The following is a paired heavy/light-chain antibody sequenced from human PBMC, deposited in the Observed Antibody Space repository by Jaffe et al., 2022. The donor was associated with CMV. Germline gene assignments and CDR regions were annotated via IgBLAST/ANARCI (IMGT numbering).Heavy chain of an antibody. D-gene: IGHD3-16*01. V-gene: IGHV3-48*03. CDR3: AREGGHDALDV. CDR1: GFTFSDFE. J-gene: IGHJ3*01. Sequence: VQLVESGGGLVQPGGSLRLSCAASGFTFSDFEINWVRQAPGKGLEWVSYITSSGSTMYFADSVKGRFTITRDNAKNSLYLHMNSLGAEDTAVYYCAREGGHDALDVWGQGTMVTVSS. CDR2: ITSSGSTM.
Light chain of an antibody. CDR2: AAS. CDR3: LQYYSYPKT. Sequence: AIQMTQSPSSLSASVGDRVTITCRASQGMRNDLGWYQQKPGKAPNLLIYAASSLQSGVPSRFSGSGSGTDFTLTISSLQPEDFATYYCLQYYSYPKTFGHGTKVEIK. CDR1: QGMRND. V-gene: IGKV1-6*01. J-gene: IGKJ1*01.